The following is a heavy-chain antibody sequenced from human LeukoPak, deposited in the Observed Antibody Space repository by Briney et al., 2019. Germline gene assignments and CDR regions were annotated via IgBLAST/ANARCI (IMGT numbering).Heavy chain of an antibody. D-gene: IGHD1/OR15-1a*01. CDR2: VIPILGTA. Sequence: GASVKVSCKASGDTFTDYAISWVRQSPGQGLEWVGRVIPILGTANYAQRFQGRVTIIADKSTSTVYMELSSLTSEDTAVYYCAADDVNIGHWGQGSLVTVSS. CDR3: AADDVNIGH. J-gene: IGHJ4*02. CDR1: GDTFTDYA. V-gene: IGHV1-69*04.